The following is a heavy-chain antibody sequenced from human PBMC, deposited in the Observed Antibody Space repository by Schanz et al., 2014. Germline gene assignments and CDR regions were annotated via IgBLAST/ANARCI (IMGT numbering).Heavy chain of an antibody. V-gene: IGHV3-23*04. CDR3: ARIGGSVFDY. CDR1: GFTFSSYA. D-gene: IGHD3-10*01. J-gene: IGHJ4*02. Sequence: EVQLVESGGGLVEPGGSLRLSCAAFGFTFSSYAMSWVRQAPGKGLEWVSAISSGGGSTYYADSVKGRFTISRDNSKNSLYLQMNSLRAEDTAVYYCARIGGSVFDYWAQGTLVTVSS. CDR2: ISSGGGST.